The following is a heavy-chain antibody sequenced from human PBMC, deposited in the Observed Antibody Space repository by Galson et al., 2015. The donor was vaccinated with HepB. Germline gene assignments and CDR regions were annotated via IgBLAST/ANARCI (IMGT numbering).Heavy chain of an antibody. D-gene: IGHD6-13*01. J-gene: IGHJ4*02. Sequence: SLRLSCAASGFTFSNYAMNWVRRAPGEGLEWVSAISDGGGSTFYADSVKGRFTISRDNSKNTLYLQMNSLRAEDTAVYYCARSSSWYWVDYWGQGTLVTVSS. CDR3: ARSSSWYWVDY. V-gene: IGHV3-23*01. CDR2: ISDGGGST. CDR1: GFTFSNYA.